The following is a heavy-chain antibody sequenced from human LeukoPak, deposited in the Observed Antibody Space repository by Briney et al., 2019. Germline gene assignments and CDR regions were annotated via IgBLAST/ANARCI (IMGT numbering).Heavy chain of an antibody. CDR2: ISSNGGST. J-gene: IGHJ4*02. V-gene: IGHV3-64*01. CDR1: GFTFSSYA. D-gene: IGHD3-16*01. Sequence: PGGSLRLSCAASGFTFSSYAMHWVRQAPGKGLEYVSAISSNGGSTYYANSVKGRFTISRDNSKNTLYLQMGSLRAEDMAVYYCARTAFMITFPDYWGQGTLVTVSS. CDR3: ARTAFMITFPDY.